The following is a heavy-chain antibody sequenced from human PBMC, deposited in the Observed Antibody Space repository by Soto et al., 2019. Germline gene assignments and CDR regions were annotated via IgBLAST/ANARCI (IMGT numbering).Heavy chain of an antibody. CDR1: GFTFSSYA. CDR2: ISYDGSNK. CDR3: ARVRGQQWLADAFDI. V-gene: IGHV3-30-3*01. D-gene: IGHD6-19*01. Sequence: QVQLVESGGGVVQPGRSLRLSCAASGFTFSSYAMHWVRQAPGKGLEWVAVISYDGSNKYYADSVKGRFTISRDNSKNTLYLQMNSLRVEDTAVYYCARVRGQQWLADAFDIWGQGTMVTVSS. J-gene: IGHJ3*02.